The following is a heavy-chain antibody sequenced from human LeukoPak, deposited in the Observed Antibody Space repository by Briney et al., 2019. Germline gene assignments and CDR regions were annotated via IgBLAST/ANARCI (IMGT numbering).Heavy chain of an antibody. CDR1: GFTFSSDG. J-gene: IGHJ4*02. V-gene: IGHV3-30*02. D-gene: IGHD5-24*01. CDR2: IRYDGSNK. Sequence: GGSLRLSCAASGFTFSSDGMHWVRQAPGKGLEWVAFIRYDGSNKYYADSVKGRFTISRDNSKNTLYLQMNSLRAEDTAVYYCARRWLQLDYFDYWGQGTLVTVSS. CDR3: ARRWLQLDYFDY.